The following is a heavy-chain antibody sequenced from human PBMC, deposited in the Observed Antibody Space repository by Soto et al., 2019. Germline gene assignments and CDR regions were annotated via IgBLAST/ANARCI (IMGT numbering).Heavy chain of an antibody. V-gene: IGHV1-2*02. Sequence: QVQLVQSGAEVQKPGASVKVSCKASGYTFTDYYLHWVRQAPGQGLEWVGWINPDGGATNYPQNFQGRVTMTRDTPINTVYMELSNLRSDDTAVYFCARDLLQQRWFDPWGQGTLVTVSS. CDR1: GYTFTDYY. CDR3: ARDLLQQRWFDP. CDR2: INPDGGAT. J-gene: IGHJ5*02.